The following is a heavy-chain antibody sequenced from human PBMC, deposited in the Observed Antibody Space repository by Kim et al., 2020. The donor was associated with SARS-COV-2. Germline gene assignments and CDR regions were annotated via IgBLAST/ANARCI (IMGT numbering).Heavy chain of an antibody. Sequence: GGSLRLSCAASGFTFSSYAMSWVRQAPGKGLEWVSAISGSGGSTYYADSVKGRFTISRDNSKNTLYLQMNSLRAEDTAVYYCAKRLHYYGSGSYFDYWGQGTLVTVSS. V-gene: IGHV3-23*01. CDR3: AKRLHYYGSGSYFDY. J-gene: IGHJ4*02. CDR2: ISGSGGST. D-gene: IGHD3-10*01. CDR1: GFTFSSYA.